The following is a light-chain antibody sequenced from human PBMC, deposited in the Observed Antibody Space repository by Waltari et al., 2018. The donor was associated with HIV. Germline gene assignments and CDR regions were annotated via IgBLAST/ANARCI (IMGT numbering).Light chain of an antibody. V-gene: IGLV7-46*01. CDR3: LLSFNGVVV. CDR1: PCAVTRGHC. CDR2: DTT. J-gene: IGLJ2*01. Sequence: QTVVTQEPSLTVSPGGTVTLTCASSPCAVTRGHCPYWFQRRPGQAPKTLIYDTTNRHSWTPARFSGSLLGGKAALTLSGAQFEDEADYFCLLSFNGVVVFGGGTTLTVL.